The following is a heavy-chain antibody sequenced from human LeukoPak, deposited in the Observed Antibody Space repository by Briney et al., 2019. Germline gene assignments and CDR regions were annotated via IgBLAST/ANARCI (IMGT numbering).Heavy chain of an antibody. CDR3: ARDEYSSGWSNYYGMDV. CDR2: IYSGGST. CDR1: GFTVSSNY. V-gene: IGHV3-66*01. Sequence: GGSLRLSCAASGFTVSSNYMSWVRQAPGKGLEWVSVIYSGGSTYYADSVKGSFTISRDNSKNTLYLQMNSLRAEDTAVYYCARDEYSSGWSNYYGMDVWGQGTTVTVSS. D-gene: IGHD6-19*01. J-gene: IGHJ6*02.